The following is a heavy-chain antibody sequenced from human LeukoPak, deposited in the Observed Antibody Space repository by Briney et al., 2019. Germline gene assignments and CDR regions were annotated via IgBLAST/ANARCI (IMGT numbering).Heavy chain of an antibody. J-gene: IGHJ4*02. V-gene: IGHV3-21*01. D-gene: IGHD6-13*01. CDR1: GFTFSSYS. CDR2: ISSSSSYI. CDR3: ARIAAAGTLRVLDY. Sequence: GGSLRLSCAASGFTFSSYSMNWVRQAPGKGLEWVSSISSSSSYIYYADSVKGRFTISRDNAKNSLYLQMNSLRAEDTAVYYCARIAAAGTLRVLDYWGQGTLVTVSS.